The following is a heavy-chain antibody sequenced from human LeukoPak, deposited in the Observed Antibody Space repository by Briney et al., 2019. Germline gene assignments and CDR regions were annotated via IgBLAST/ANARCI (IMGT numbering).Heavy chain of an antibody. J-gene: IGHJ4*02. CDR2: ITGSGGNT. CDR3: AKWGDYDVLTGYYVSDY. D-gene: IGHD3-9*01. V-gene: IGHV3-23*01. Sequence: GASLRLSCAASGFTFSNYAMSWVRQAPGKGLEWVSAITGSGGNTYYADSVKGRFTISRDNSKNTVFLQMNSLKAEDTAVYYCAKWGDYDVLTGYYVSDYWGQGTLVTVSS. CDR1: GFTFSNYA.